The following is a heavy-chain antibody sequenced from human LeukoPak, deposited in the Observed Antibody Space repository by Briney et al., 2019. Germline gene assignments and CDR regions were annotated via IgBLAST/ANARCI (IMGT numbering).Heavy chain of an antibody. CDR2: IYYSGST. J-gene: IGHJ4*02. D-gene: IGHD3-3*01. V-gene: IGHV4-39*01. Sequence: KASQTLSLTCTVSGGSISSSSYYWGWIRQPPGKGLEWIGSIYYSGSTYYNPSLKSRVTISVDTSKNQFSLKLSSVTAADTAVYYCARRRDVDWGYDFWSGYSYYFDYWGQGTLVTVSS. CDR1: GGSISSSSYY. CDR3: ARRRDVDWGYDFWSGYSYYFDY.